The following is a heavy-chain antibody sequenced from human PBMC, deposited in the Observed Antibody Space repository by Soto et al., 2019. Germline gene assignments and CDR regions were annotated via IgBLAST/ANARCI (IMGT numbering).Heavy chain of an antibody. CDR1: GYTVTSYY. D-gene: IGHD2-2*02. V-gene: IGHV1-46*01. CDR3: ARTPGYTDRNYFDF. J-gene: IGHJ4*02. CDR2: INPSGGST. Sequence: QIQLVQSGAEVKKPGASVKVSCKASGYTVTSYYMHWVRQAPGQGLEWMGIINPSGGSTTYAQKLQGRLTMTRDTSTSTVYMELSSLRSEDTAMYYFARTPGYTDRNYFDFLGQGTLVTVSS.